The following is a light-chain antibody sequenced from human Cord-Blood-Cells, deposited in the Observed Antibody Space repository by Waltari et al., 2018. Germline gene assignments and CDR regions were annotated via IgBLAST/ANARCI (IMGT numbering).Light chain of an antibody. CDR1: SSNIGSNY. CDR3: AAWDDSLSGWV. V-gene: IGLV1-47*01. CDR2: RNK. Sequence: QSVLTQPPSASGTPGQRVTISCSGSSSNIGSNYVYWYQQLPGTAPKLLIYRNKRRPSGAPDRFSGSKSGTSASLGSSGLRSEDEADYYCAAWDDSLSGWVFGGGTKLTVL. J-gene: IGLJ3*02.